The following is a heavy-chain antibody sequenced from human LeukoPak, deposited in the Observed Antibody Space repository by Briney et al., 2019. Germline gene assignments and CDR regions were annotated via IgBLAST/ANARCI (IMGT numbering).Heavy chain of an antibody. CDR2: IYPVDSET. Sequence: GESLKISCKGSGYSFTSCWIGWVRQLPGKGLEWMGIIYPVDSETRYSPSFQGQVNISADKSISTAYLQWSSLKASDTAMYYCARHGYYGSRGDWFDPWGQGTLVTVSS. CDR1: GYSFTSCW. V-gene: IGHV5-51*01. CDR3: ARHGYYGSRGDWFDP. D-gene: IGHD3-10*01. J-gene: IGHJ5*02.